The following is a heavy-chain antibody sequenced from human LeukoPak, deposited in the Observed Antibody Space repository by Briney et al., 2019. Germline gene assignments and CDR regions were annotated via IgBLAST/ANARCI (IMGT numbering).Heavy chain of an antibody. CDR1: GFTFDDYA. CDR3: AKAFGATEGYFDY. CDR2: IRWNSGSI. Sequence: GGSLSLSCAASGFTFDDYAMHWVRQAPGKGLEWVSGIRWNSGSIGCADSVKGRFTISRDNAKNSLYLQMNSLRAEDTALYYCAKAFGATEGYFDYWGQGTLVTVSS. D-gene: IGHD1-26*01. J-gene: IGHJ4*02. V-gene: IGHV3-9*01.